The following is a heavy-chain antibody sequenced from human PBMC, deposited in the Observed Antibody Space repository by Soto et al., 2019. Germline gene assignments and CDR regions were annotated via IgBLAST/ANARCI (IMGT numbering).Heavy chain of an antibody. CDR2: ISGSGGST. J-gene: IGHJ6*02. CDR3: AKDGVLRYFDWRHHGMDV. CDR1: GFTFSSYA. D-gene: IGHD3-9*01. Sequence: EVQLLESGGGLVQPGGSLRLSCAASGFTFSSYAMSWVRQAPGKGLEWVSAISGSGGSTYYADSVKGRFTISRDNSKNTLYLQMNSLRAEDTAVYYCAKDGVLRYFDWRHHGMDVWGQGTTVIVSS. V-gene: IGHV3-23*01.